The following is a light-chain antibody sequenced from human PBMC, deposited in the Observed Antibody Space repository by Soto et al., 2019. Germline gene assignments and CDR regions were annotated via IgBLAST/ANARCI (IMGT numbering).Light chain of an antibody. V-gene: IGKV3-20*01. Sequence: EIVLTQSPGTLSLSPGERATLSCRASQTFSSSYLAWYQQKPGQAPRLLIYGASSRATGIPDRFSGSGSGRDFRLTISRLEPEDFAVYYCQQYNNWPRWTFGQGTKVDIK. CDR2: GAS. CDR1: QTFSSSY. J-gene: IGKJ1*01. CDR3: QQYNNWPRWT.